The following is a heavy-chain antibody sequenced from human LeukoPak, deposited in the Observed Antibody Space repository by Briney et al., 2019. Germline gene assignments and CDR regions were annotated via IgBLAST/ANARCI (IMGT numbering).Heavy chain of an antibody. V-gene: IGHV3-9*01. J-gene: IGHJ4*02. CDR2: ISWNSGSI. Sequence: PGRSLRLSCAASGFTFDDYAMHWVRQAPGKGLEWVSGISWNSGSIGYADSVKGRFTISRDNSKNTLYLQMNSLRAEDTAVYYCARVRYNSSWFFDYWGQGTLVTVSS. CDR3: ARVRYNSSWFFDY. D-gene: IGHD6-13*01. CDR1: GFTFDDYA.